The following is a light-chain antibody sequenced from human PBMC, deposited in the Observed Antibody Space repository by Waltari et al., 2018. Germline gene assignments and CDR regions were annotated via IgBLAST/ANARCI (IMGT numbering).Light chain of an antibody. J-gene: IGLJ2*01. Sequence: QSVLTQPPSASETPGQPVTISCSGSSPNTGSHTLQWFQQLPGTAPKLLIYSNDQRPSGVPDRFSGSKSGTSASLAISGLQSEDEADYYCAAWDDSLNGVLFGGGTKLTVL. V-gene: IGLV1-44*01. CDR3: AAWDDSLNGVL. CDR1: SPNTGSHT. CDR2: SND.